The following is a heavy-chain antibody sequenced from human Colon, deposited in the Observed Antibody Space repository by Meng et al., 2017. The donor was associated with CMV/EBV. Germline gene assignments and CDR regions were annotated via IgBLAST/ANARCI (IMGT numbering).Heavy chain of an antibody. D-gene: IGHD2-8*01. J-gene: IGHJ6*02. CDR2: MNPNSGNT. Sequence: ASVKVSCKASGCTFTSYDINWVRQATGQGLEWMGWMNPNSGNTGYAQKFQGRVTMTRNTSISTAYMELSSLRSEDTAVYYCAREQVGVLIAGASPSYFYYGLDVWGQGTTVTVSS. CDR3: AREQVGVLIAGASPSYFYYGLDV. V-gene: IGHV1-8*01. CDR1: GCTFTSYD.